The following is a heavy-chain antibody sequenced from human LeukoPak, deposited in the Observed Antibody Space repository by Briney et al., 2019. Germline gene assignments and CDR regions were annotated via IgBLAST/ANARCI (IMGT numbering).Heavy chain of an antibody. CDR2: IYTSGST. CDR1: GGSISSGSYY. D-gene: IGHD4-23*01. V-gene: IGHV4-61*02. Sequence: KSSETLSLTCTVSGGSISSGSYYWSWIRQPAGKGLEWIGRIYTSGSTNYNPSLKSRVTISVDTSKNQFSLKLSSVTAADTAVYYCARSRASLGWSIAPLLDAFDIWGQGTMVTVSS. J-gene: IGHJ3*02. CDR3: ARSRASLGWSIAPLLDAFDI.